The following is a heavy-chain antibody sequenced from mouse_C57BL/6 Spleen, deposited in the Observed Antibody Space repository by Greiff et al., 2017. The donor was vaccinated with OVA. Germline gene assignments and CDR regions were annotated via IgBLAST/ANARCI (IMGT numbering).Heavy chain of an antibody. V-gene: IGHV1-74*01. Sequence: QVQLQQPGAELVKPGASVKVSCKASGYTFTSYWMHWVKQRPGQGLEWIGRIHPSDSATNYNQKFKGKATLTVDKSSSTAYMQLSSLTSDDSAVYYCASFSSYGAMDYWGQGTSVTVSS. CDR1: GYTFTSYW. D-gene: IGHD1-1*01. J-gene: IGHJ4*01. CDR3: ASFSSYGAMDY. CDR2: IHPSDSAT.